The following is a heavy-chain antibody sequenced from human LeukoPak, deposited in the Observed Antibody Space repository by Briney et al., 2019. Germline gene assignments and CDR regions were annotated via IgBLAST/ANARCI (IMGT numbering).Heavy chain of an antibody. J-gene: IGHJ4*02. CDR3: ARGQHSSGWYEMNY. D-gene: IGHD6-19*01. V-gene: IGHV1-69*05. CDR1: GGTFSSYA. CDR2: IIPIFGTV. Sequence: SVKVSCKASGGTFSSYAISWVRQAPGQGLEWMGRIIPIFGTVNYAQKFQGRVTITTDESTSTAYMELSSLRSEDTAVYYCARGQHSSGWYEMNYWGQGTLVTVSS.